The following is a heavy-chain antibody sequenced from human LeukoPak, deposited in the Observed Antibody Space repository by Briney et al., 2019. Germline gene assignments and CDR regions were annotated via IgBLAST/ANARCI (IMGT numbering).Heavy chain of an antibody. CDR1: GGSISSSSDF. Sequence: PSETLSLTCTVSGGSISSSSDFWGWIRQPPGKGLEWIGTIYYSGSTYYNPSLKSRVTISVDTSKNQFSLKLSSVTAADTAVYYCAVRSSGWSRDAFDIWGQGTMVTVSS. CDR2: IYYSGST. J-gene: IGHJ3*02. CDR3: AVRSSGWSRDAFDI. D-gene: IGHD6-19*01. V-gene: IGHV4-39*07.